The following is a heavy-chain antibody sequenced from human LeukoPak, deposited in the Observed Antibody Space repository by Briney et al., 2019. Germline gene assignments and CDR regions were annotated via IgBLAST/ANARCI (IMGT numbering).Heavy chain of an antibody. CDR3: IRTSGSYLENWFDP. D-gene: IGHD3-10*01. J-gene: IGHJ5*02. CDR1: GGTFSSYA. V-gene: IGHV1-69*13. CDR2: FTPISGTA. Sequence: SVKVSCKASGGTFSSYAISWVRQAPGQGLEWMGGFTPISGTANYAQKFQGRVTITADESTSTAYMELSSLRSEDTAVYYCIRTSGSYLENWFDPWGQGTLVTVSS.